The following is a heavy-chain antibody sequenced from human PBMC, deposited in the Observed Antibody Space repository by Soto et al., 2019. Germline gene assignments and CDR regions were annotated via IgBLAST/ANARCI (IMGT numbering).Heavy chain of an antibody. Sequence: QVQLQQWGAGLLKPSETLSLTCAVYGGSFSGYYWSWIRQPPGKGLEWIGEINHSGSTNYNPSLKSRVTISVDTSKNQISLKLSSVTAADTAVYYCATSEDPTVTPGYWGQGTLVTVSS. CDR3: ATSEDPTVTPGY. J-gene: IGHJ4*02. CDR2: INHSGST. V-gene: IGHV4-34*01. D-gene: IGHD4-17*01. CDR1: GGSFSGYY.